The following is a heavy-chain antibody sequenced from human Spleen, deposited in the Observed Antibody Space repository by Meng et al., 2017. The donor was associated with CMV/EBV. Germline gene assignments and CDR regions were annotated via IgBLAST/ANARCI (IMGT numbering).Heavy chain of an antibody. Sequence: SCKASGYTFTSYYMHWVRQAPGQGLEWMGGTIPILHTTNYAQKFQGRVTITTDESTSTGYMELSSLRSEDTAVYYCARRVGATNYFDYWGQGTLVTVSS. D-gene: IGHD1-26*01. V-gene: IGHV1-69*16. CDR1: GYTFTSYY. CDR3: ARRVGATNYFDY. CDR2: TIPILHTT. J-gene: IGHJ4*02.